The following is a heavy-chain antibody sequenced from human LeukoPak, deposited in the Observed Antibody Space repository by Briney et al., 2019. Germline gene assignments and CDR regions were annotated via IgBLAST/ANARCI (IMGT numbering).Heavy chain of an antibody. J-gene: IGHJ4*02. D-gene: IGHD6-19*01. CDR1: GGSISSYY. V-gene: IGHV4-59*08. CDR2: IYYRGST. Sequence: SETLSLTCTVSGGSISSYYWSWIRQPPGKGLEWIGYIYYRGSTNYNPSLKSRVTISVDTSKNQFSPKLSSVTAADTAVYYCARQLDSSGWYGFDYWGQGTLVTVSS. CDR3: ARQLDSSGWYGFDY.